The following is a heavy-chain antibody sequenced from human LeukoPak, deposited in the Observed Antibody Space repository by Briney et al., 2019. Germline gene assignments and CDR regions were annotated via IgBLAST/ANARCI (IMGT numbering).Heavy chain of an antibody. CDR1: GGSISSYY. CDR3: ARHRGIVGATSVFDY. Sequence: SETLSLTCTVSGGSISSYYWSWIRQPPGKGLEWIGYIYYSGSTNYNPSLKSRVTISVDTSKNQFSLKLSSVTAADTVVYYCARHRGIVGATSVFDYWGQGTLVTVSS. J-gene: IGHJ4*02. D-gene: IGHD1-26*01. V-gene: IGHV4-59*08. CDR2: IYYSGST.